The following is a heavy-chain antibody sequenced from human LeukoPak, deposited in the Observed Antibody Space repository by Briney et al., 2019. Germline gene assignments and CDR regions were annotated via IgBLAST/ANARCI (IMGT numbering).Heavy chain of an antibody. Sequence: SETLSLTCAVSGYSISSGYYWGWIRQPPGKGLEWIGSIYHSGSTYYNPPLKSRVTISVDTSKNQFSLKLSSVTAADTAVYYCAGTFRTVVGYWGQGTLVTVSS. CDR1: GYSISSGYY. D-gene: IGHD4-23*01. CDR3: AGTFRTVVGY. CDR2: IYHSGST. J-gene: IGHJ4*02. V-gene: IGHV4-38-2*01.